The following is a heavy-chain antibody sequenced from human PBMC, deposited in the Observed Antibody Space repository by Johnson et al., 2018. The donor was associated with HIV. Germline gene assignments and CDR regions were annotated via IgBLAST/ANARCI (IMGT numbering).Heavy chain of an antibody. CDR1: GFTLSAYW. CDR3: VREWLYDALDI. J-gene: IGHJ3*02. D-gene: IGHD3-22*01. V-gene: IGHV3-7*01. Sequence: VQLVESGGGVVQHGRSLRLSCAASGFTLSAYWMNWVRQAPGKGLEWVANIRQDGSEKYYVDSVRGRFTISRDNAKNSLYLQMNSLRAEDTAVYYCVREWLYDALDIWGQGTMVSVSS. CDR2: IRQDGSEK.